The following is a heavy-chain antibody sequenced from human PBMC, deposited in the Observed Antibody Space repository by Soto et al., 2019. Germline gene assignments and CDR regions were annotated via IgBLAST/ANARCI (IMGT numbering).Heavy chain of an antibody. V-gene: IGHV4-31*03. CDR3: AAEVGFGPLFDY. CDR1: GGSISSGGYY. D-gene: IGHD3-3*01. Sequence: QVQLQESGPGLVKPSQTLSLTCTVSGGSISSGGYYWSWIRQLPGKGLDYIGYIYYSGSTYYNPSLKHRVXXXVXXSKNQFSLRLSSVTAADTAVYYCAAEVGFGPLFDYWGQGTLVTVSS. J-gene: IGHJ4*02. CDR2: IYYSGST.